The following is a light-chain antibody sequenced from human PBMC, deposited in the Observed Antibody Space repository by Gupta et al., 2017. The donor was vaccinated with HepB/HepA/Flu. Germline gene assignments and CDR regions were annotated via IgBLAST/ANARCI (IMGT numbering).Light chain of an antibody. CDR1: QSVSSNW. J-gene: IGKJ4*01. CDR3: HPYGSSLALT. Sequence: ESVWTQAAVTLSLSPGERATLSCRASQSVSSNWLAWYQQKPGQAPRLLIYGASTRAIGITDRFSGSGSGTDFTLTISRLEPENFAVYYCHPYGSSLALTFGGGTKVEIK. V-gene: IGKV3-20*01. CDR2: GAS.